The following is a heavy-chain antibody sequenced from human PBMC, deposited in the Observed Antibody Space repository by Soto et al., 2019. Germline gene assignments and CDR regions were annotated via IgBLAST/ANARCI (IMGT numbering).Heavy chain of an antibody. D-gene: IGHD6-19*01. V-gene: IGHV2-5*02. CDR2: IYWDDDK. J-gene: IGHJ4*02. CDR1: GFSLSSTRVA. CDR3: AHSVVAGLGYYFDY. Sequence: QITLKESGPTLVKPTQTLTLTCTFSGFSLSSTRVAVGWIRQPPGKALEWLALIYWDDDKRYSPFLKSRLTITTYTSKTPVVLTMTNMAPVDTSTYYCAHSVVAGLGYYFDYWGQGTLVTVSS.